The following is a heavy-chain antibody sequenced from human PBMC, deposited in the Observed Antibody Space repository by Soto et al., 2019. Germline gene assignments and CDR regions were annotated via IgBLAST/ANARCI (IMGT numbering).Heavy chain of an antibody. CDR3: TRCGIRYHSIGYYLGIDGMDV. V-gene: IGHV1-69*12. Sequence: QVQPVQSGAEVKKPESSVRVSCKASGGTFNSYAITWVRQAPGQGLEWMGGTIPMFGTTNYAEKFQGSVTIRADASTNTAYMELSSLRSEDTAVYYCTRCGIRYHSIGYYLGIDGMDVWGQGTTVIVSS. CDR2: TIPMFGTT. D-gene: IGHD3-22*01. J-gene: IGHJ6*02. CDR1: GGTFNSYA.